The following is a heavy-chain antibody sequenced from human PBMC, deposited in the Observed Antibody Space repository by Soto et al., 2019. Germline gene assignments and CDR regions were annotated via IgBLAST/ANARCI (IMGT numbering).Heavy chain of an antibody. J-gene: IGHJ4*02. Sequence: SLRLSCAASGFTFSTYPMHWVRQAPGKGLEWVALISHDGSNKYYADSVKGRFTISRDNSQNTLYLQMNSLRGEDTAVYYCARWSVQYDSYGYFWGQGTLVTVSS. CDR2: ISHDGSNK. CDR3: ARWSVQYDSYGYF. V-gene: IGHV3-30-3*01. CDR1: GFTFSTYP. D-gene: IGHD5-18*01.